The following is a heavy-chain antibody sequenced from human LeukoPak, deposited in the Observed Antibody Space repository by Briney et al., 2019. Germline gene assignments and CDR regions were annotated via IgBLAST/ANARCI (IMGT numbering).Heavy chain of an antibody. CDR2: IYYSGST. CDR1: GGSISSGDYY. CDR3: ARGSSSWFNWFDP. V-gene: IGHV4-30-4*01. J-gene: IGHJ5*02. D-gene: IGHD6-13*01. Sequence: SETLSLTCTVSGGSISSGDYYWSWIRQPPGKGLEWIGYIYYSGSTYYNPSLKSRVTISVDTSKNQFSLKLSSVTAADTAVYYCARGSSSWFNWFDPWGQGTLVTVSS.